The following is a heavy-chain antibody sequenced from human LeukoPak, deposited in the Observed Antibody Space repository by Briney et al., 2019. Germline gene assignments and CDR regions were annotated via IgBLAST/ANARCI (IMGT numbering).Heavy chain of an antibody. CDR2: ISAYNGNT. CDR3: ATPYPSPYGGNTFGYYYYMDV. V-gene: IGHV1-18*01. D-gene: IGHD4-23*01. CDR1: GYTFTSSG. J-gene: IGHJ6*03. Sequence: APVKVSCKASGYTFTSSGVSWVRQAPGQGLEWMGWISAYNGNTNYAQKLQGRVTMTTDTSTSTAYMELRSLRSDDTAVYYCATPYPSPYGGNTFGYYYYMDVWGKGTTVTVSS.